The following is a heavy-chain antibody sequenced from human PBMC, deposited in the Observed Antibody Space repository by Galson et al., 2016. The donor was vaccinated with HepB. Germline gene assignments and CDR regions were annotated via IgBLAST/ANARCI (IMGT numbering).Heavy chain of an antibody. Sequence: SETLSLTCTVSGYSISSGYYWGWIRQLPGKGLEWIGSIYHSASPYYSPSLKSRVTISLDTSKNQFSLKLSSVTAADTAVYYCARDLNYYDISGYFFSRAPFDSWGQGTLVTVSS. V-gene: IGHV4-38-2*02. CDR2: IYHSASP. CDR1: GYSISSGYY. D-gene: IGHD3-22*01. CDR3: ARDLNYYDISGYFFSRAPFDS. J-gene: IGHJ4*02.